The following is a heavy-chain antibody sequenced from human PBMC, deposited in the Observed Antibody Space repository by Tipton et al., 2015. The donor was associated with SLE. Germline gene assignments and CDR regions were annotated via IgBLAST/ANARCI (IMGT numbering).Heavy chain of an antibody. D-gene: IGHD6-13*01. CDR3: ASLEGAGSWPALDY. CDR1: GGSIRSSNYY. V-gene: IGHV4-39*07. Sequence: TLSLTCTVSGGSIRSSNYYWGWIRQPPGKGLEWIGSVYYSGYTFYNPSLKSRVTISVDTSRNQFSLKLTSVTAADTAVYYCASLEGAGSWPALDYWGQGTLVTVSS. CDR2: VYYSGYT. J-gene: IGHJ4*02.